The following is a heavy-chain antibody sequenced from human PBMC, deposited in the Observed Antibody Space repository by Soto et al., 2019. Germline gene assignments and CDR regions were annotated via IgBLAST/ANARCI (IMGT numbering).Heavy chain of an antibody. V-gene: IGHV3-23*01. CDR2: ISGDGTRT. D-gene: IGHD3-3*01. CDR1: GFNFYNYA. Sequence: GSLRLSCAASGFNFYNYAMTWVRQAPGKGLEWVSGISGDGTRTYYGDSVKGRFTISRDNSKNTVSLQMNSLRAEDTALYYCVKDLRPNRGWFGPWGQGTRVTVSS. CDR3: VKDLRPNRGWFGP. J-gene: IGHJ5*02.